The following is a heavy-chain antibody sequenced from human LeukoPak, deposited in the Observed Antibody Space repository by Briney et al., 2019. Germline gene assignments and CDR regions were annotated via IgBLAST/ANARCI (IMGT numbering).Heavy chain of an antibody. CDR1: GGTFSSYA. Sequence: GASVKVSCKASGGTFSSYAISWVRQAPGQGLEWMGGIIPIFGTANYAQKFQGRVTITTDESPSTAYMELSSLRSEDTAVYYCARDHCSSTSCYTRGLDYWGQGTLVTVSS. D-gene: IGHD2-2*01. CDR3: ARDHCSSTSCYTRGLDY. J-gene: IGHJ4*02. CDR2: IIPIFGTA. V-gene: IGHV1-69*05.